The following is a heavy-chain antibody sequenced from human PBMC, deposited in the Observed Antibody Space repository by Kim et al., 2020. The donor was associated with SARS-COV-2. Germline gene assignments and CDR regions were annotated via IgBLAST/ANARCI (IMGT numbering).Heavy chain of an antibody. V-gene: IGHV1-46*01. J-gene: IGHJ3*02. CDR1: GYTFTSYY. Sequence: ASVKVSCKASGYTFTSYYMHWVRQAPGQGLEWMGIINPSGGSTSYAQKFQGRVTMTRDTSTSTVYMELSSLRSEDTAVYYCARDRKFTRITMIVVVHTTAFDIWGQGTMVTVSS. CDR2: INPSGGST. CDR3: ARDRKFTRITMIVVVHTTAFDI. D-gene: IGHD3-22*01.